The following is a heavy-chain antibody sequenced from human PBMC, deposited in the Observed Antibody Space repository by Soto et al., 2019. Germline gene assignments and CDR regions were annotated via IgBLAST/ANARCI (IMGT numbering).Heavy chain of an antibody. Sequence: EVQLLESGGGLVQPGGSLRLSCAASGFTFSRYGMSWVRQAPGKGLEWVSSISGSGGSTYYAGSVKGRFTISRDNSKNTLYLQMSSLGAEDTAVYYCTSRNENGSGSYCPVNHGGQGTLVTVSS. D-gene: IGHD3-10*01. CDR1: GFTFSRYG. CDR3: TSRNENGSGSYCPVNH. J-gene: IGHJ4*02. CDR2: ISGSGGST. V-gene: IGHV3-23*01.